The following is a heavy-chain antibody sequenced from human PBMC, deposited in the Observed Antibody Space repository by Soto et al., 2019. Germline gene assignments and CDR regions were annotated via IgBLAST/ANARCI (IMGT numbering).Heavy chain of an antibody. CDR3: ARENNGWESLIGY. CDR1: GFTFSDYY. Sequence: QVQLVESGGGLVKPGGSLRLSCAASGFTFSDYYMSWIRQAPGKGLEWLSYISSSTSYTNYADSVKGRFTISRDNAKNLLSLQRYSLRAEDTAVYYCARENNGWESLIGYWGQGSLVTVSS. V-gene: IGHV3-11*05. CDR2: ISSSTSYT. D-gene: IGHD1-26*01. J-gene: IGHJ4*02.